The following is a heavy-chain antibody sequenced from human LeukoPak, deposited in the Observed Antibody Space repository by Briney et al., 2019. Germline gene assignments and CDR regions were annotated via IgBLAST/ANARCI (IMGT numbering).Heavy chain of an antibody. V-gene: IGHV4-30-4*01. CDR2: SYYSGST. Sequence: KPSETLSLTCTVSGGSISSGDYYWSWIRQPPGKGLEWIGYSYYSGSTYYNPSLKSRVTISVDTSKNQYSLKLSSVTAADTAVYYCARVRVIHTAMDTGGAFDIWGQGTMVTVSS. CDR1: GGSISSGDYY. CDR3: ARVRVIHTAMDTGGAFDI. D-gene: IGHD5-18*01. J-gene: IGHJ3*02.